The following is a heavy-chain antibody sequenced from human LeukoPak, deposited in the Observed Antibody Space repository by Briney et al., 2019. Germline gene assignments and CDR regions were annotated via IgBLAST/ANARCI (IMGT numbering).Heavy chain of an antibody. CDR3: ARVGYSNAFDI. J-gene: IGHJ3*02. V-gene: IGHV3-74*01. CDR1: GFTFSSYW. Sequence: GGSLRLSCAASGFTFSSYWMHWVRQAPGKGLVWVSRINSDGSSTTYADSVKGRFTISRDNAKNTLYLQMNSLRAEDTAVYYCARVGYSNAFDIWGQGTMVTVFS. D-gene: IGHD2-15*01. CDR2: INSDGSST.